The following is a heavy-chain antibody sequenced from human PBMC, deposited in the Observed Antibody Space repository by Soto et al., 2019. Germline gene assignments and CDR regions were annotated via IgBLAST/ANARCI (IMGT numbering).Heavy chain of an antibody. CDR3: TRTPTRGASAWFDP. D-gene: IGHD1-26*01. CDR2: IHLSGRT. CDR1: GGSFSDHY. J-gene: IGHJ5*02. V-gene: IGHV4-34*01. Sequence: QVQLQQWGAGLLKPSETLSLTCAVYGGSFSDHYWIWIRQPPGKGLEWIGEIHLSGRTNYNPSLKSPVTISLDTSKNQFSVKLSSVTAADTAVYYCTRTPTRGASAWFDPWGQGTLVSVSS.